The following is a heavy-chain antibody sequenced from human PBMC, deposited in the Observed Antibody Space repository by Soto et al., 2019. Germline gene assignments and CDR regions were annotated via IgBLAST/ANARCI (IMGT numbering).Heavy chain of an antibody. J-gene: IGHJ4*02. V-gene: IGHV3-9*01. CDR1: GFTFDDYA. Sequence: GGSLRLSCAASGFTFDDYAMHWVRQAPGKGLEWVSGISWNSGSIGYADSVKGRFTISRDNAKNSLYLQMNSLRAEDTALYYCAKDTAGYNVMYYFDYWGQGTMVTVSS. CDR3: AKDTAGYNVMYYFDY. D-gene: IGHD5-12*01. CDR2: ISWNSGSI.